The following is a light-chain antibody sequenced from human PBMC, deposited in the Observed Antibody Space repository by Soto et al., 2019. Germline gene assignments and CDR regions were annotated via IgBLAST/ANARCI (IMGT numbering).Light chain of an antibody. CDR1: QSVSTY. J-gene: IGKJ2*01. CDR2: DAS. Sequence: EIVLTQSPATLSLSPGERATLSCRASQSVSTYLAWYQQKPGQAPRLLIYDASNRATGISARLNGSWSGTDFILTISSLEPEDFAVYYCLHRSNWPRTFVQGTKLEI. V-gene: IGKV3-11*01. CDR3: LHRSNWPRT.